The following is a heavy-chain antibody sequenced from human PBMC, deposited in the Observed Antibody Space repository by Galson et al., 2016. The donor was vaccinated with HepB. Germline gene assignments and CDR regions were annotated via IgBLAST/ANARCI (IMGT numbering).Heavy chain of an antibody. V-gene: IGHV3-11*01. CDR1: GFSLSDYG. CDR3: ARDHPASFGGPDGFHFYGMDV. Sequence: SLRLSCAASGFSLSDYGMSWIRQAPGKGLGWVSYISESDDITKYADSVKGRFTISRDNAKNSLHLNMESLRVGDTAVYYCARDHPASFGGPDGFHFYGMDVWGQGTTVTVSS. CDR2: ISESDDIT. J-gene: IGHJ6*02. D-gene: IGHD2-15*01.